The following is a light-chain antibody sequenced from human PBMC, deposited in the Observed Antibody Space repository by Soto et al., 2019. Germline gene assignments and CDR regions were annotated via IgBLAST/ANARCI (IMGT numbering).Light chain of an antibody. CDR1: QSVSSY. Sequence: EIVVTQSPATLSLSPGARATLSCRASQSVSSYLAWYQQKPGQAPRLLIYDASNSATGIPARFSGSGSGTDFTLTISSLEPEDFAVYYCQQRSNWPPLTFGGGTKVEIK. J-gene: IGKJ4*02. CDR2: DAS. CDR3: QQRSNWPPLT. V-gene: IGKV3-11*01.